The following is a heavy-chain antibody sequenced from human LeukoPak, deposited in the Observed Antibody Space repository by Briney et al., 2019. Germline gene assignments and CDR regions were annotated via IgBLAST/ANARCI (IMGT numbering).Heavy chain of an antibody. CDR3: ARDRVESYYDSSGYYDY. CDR2: IYSGGST. Sequence: GGSLRLSCAASGFTFSSYWMHWVRQAPGKGLEWVSVIYSGGSTYYADSVKGRFTISRDNSKNTLYLQMNSLRAEDTAVYYCARDRVESYYDSSGYYDYWGQGTLVTVSS. CDR1: GFTFSSYW. V-gene: IGHV3-53*01. J-gene: IGHJ4*02. D-gene: IGHD3-22*01.